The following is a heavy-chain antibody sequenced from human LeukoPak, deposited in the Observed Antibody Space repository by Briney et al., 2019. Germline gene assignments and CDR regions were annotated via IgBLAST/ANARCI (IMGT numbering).Heavy chain of an antibody. Sequence: PSETLSLTCTVSGGSISSRSYYWGWIRQPPGKGLEWIGSIYYSGSTYYNPSLKSRVTISVDTSKNQFSLKLSSVTAADTAVYYCARHGSSRSPYGMDVWGQGTTVTVSS. CDR2: IYYSGST. J-gene: IGHJ6*02. V-gene: IGHV4-39*01. CDR3: ARHGSSRSPYGMDV. D-gene: IGHD3-10*01. CDR1: GGSISSRSYY.